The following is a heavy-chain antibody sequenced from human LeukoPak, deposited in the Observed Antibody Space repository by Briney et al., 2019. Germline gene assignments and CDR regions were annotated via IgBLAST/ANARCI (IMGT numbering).Heavy chain of an antibody. Sequence: GGSLRLSCAASGFTFSNYEMNWVRQAPGKGLEWVSYISSSGSTIYYADSVKGRFTISRDNAKNSLYLQMNSLRAEDTAVYYCARQTLEGMDVWGQGTTVTVSS. CDR1: GFTFSNYE. V-gene: IGHV3-48*03. CDR3: ARQTLEGMDV. J-gene: IGHJ6*02. CDR2: ISSSGSTI. D-gene: IGHD1-1*01.